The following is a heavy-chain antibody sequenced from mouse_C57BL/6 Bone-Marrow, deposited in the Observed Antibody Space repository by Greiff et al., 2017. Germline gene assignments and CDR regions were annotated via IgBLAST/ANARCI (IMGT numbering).Heavy chain of an antibody. D-gene: IGHD2-12*01. CDR1: GFTFSSYG. CDR2: ISSGGSYT. Sequence: VQLKESGGDLVKPGGSLKLSCAASGFTFSSYGMSWVRQTPDKRLEWVATISSGGSYTYYPDSVKGRFTISRDNAKNTLYLQMSSLKSEDTAMYYCASYYTLGYWGQGTTLTVSS. J-gene: IGHJ2*01. CDR3: ASYYTLGY. V-gene: IGHV5-6*01.